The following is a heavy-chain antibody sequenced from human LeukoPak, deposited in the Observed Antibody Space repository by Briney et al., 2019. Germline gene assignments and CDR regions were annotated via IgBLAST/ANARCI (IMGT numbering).Heavy chain of an antibody. J-gene: IGHJ4*02. Sequence: SETLSLTCTVSGGSISSSSYYWGWIRQPPGKGLEWIGSIYYSGSTYYNPSLKSRVTISVDTSKNQFSLQLNSVTPEDTAVYYCARGDSQWELLAFDYWGQGTLVTVSS. CDR2: IYYSGST. CDR3: ARGDSQWELLAFDY. D-gene: IGHD1-26*01. V-gene: IGHV4-39*01. CDR1: GGSISSSSYY.